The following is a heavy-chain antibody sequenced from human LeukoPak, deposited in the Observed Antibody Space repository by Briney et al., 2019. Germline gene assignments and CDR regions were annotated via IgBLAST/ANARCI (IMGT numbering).Heavy chain of an antibody. CDR3: ARELELVGAFDI. J-gene: IGHJ3*02. CDR1: GFTFSSYA. Sequence: PGGSLRLSCAASGFTFSSYAMHWVRQAPGKGLEWVAVISYDGSNKYYADSVKGRFTISRDNSKNTLYLQMNSLRAEDTAVYYCARELELVGAFDIWGQGTMVTVSS. V-gene: IGHV3-30*04. D-gene: IGHD1-7*01. CDR2: ISYDGSNK.